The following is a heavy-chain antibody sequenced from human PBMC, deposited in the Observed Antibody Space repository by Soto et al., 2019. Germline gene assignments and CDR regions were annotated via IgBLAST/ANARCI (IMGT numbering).Heavy chain of an antibody. D-gene: IGHD4-17*01. J-gene: IGHJ5*02. CDR2: IYTSGST. Sequence: SETLSLTCTVSGGSISSYYWSWIRQPAGKGLEWIGRIYTSGSTNYNPSLKSRVTMSVDTSKNQFSLKLSSVTAADTAVYYCARGSQTPYGDYVSWFDXWGQGTLVTVSX. CDR1: GGSISSYY. V-gene: IGHV4-4*07. CDR3: ARGSQTPYGDYVSWFDX.